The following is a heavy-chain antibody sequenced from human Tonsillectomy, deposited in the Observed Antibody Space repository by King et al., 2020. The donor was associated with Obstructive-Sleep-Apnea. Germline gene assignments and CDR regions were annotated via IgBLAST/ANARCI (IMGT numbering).Heavy chain of an antibody. J-gene: IGHJ4*02. V-gene: IGHV4-59*01. Sequence: QVQLQESGPGLVKPSETLSLTCSVPGVSISNYYWSWIRQPPGKGLEWIGYIYYSGSTKYNPSLKSRVTISVDTSKNQFSLKLSSVTAADTAVYYCARDLGGDYYFDYWGQGTLVTVSS. D-gene: IGHD4-17*01. CDR2: IYYSGST. CDR1: GVSISNYY. CDR3: ARDLGGDYYFDY.